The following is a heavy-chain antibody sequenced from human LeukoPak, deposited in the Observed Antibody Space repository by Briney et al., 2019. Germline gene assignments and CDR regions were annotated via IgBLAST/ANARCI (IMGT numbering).Heavy chain of an antibody. J-gene: IGHJ4*02. CDR1: GGSITSQY. D-gene: IGHD3-10*01. V-gene: IGHV4-59*11. CDR2: IYYSGIT. CDR3: ARTSYHYNSGDYGWYFDY. Sequence: SETLSLTCTVSGGSITSQYWSLIRQPPGKGLEWIGYIYYSGITKYSPSLKSRVTISVDTSKNQFSLRLTSVTAADTAVYYCARTSYHYNSGDYGWYFDYWGQGTLVTVSA.